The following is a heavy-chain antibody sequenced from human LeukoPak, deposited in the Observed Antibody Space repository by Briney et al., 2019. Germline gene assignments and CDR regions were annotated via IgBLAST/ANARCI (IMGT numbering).Heavy chain of an antibody. J-gene: IGHJ6*03. D-gene: IGHD3-9*01. V-gene: IGHV4-34*01. CDR1: GVSFSGYY. CDR2: INHSRST. CDR3: ARGCPRVYDILTGYWDYYYYYMDV. Sequence: SETLSLTCAVYGVSFSGYYWSWIRQPPGKGLEWIGEINHSRSTNYNPSLKSRVTISVDTSKNQFSLKLSSVTAADTAVYYCARGCPRVYDILTGYWDYYYYYMDVWGKGTTVTVSS.